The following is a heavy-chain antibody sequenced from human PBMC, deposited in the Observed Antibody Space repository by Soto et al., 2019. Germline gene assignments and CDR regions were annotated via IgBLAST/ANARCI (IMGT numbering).Heavy chain of an antibody. J-gene: IGHJ6*01. V-gene: IGHV1-3*01. D-gene: IGHD1-1*01. CDR2: INVANGNT. CDR3: ARASGNHYYYAMDV. Sequence: QVQLVQSGAEVKKPGASVKVSCKASGYTFTSYAIHWVRQAPGQRLEWMGSINVANGNTKYSQKFQGRVTITRDTSVSTTYMEMSSLRSEVTDVYYCARASGNHYYYAMDVWGQGTTVTVSS. CDR1: GYTFTSYA.